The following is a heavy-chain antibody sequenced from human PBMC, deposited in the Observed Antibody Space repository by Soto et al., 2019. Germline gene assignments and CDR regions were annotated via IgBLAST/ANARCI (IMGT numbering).Heavy chain of an antibody. CDR2: IYYSGST. Sequence: PSETLSLTCTVYGGCISSYYWSWIRQPPGKGLEWIGYIYYSGSTNYNPSLKGRVTISVDTSKKQFSLKLSSVTAADTAVYYCARDRSPYGGYDSDYYYYMDVWGRGTTVTVSS. D-gene: IGHD5-12*01. J-gene: IGHJ6*03. V-gene: IGHV4-59*01. CDR3: ARDRSPYGGYDSDYYYYMDV. CDR1: GGCISSYY.